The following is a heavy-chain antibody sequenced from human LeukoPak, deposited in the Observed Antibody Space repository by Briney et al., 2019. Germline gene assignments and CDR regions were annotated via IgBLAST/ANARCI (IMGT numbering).Heavy chain of an antibody. CDR2: ITGSTTWT. CDR1: GFTFGSFG. V-gene: IGHV3-23*01. Sequence: PGGSLRLSCEASGFTFGSFGMTWVRQAPGKGLQWVSGITGSTTWTYYAASVKGRFTVSRDNSQNTLHLQMNSLRADDTVVYYCARELVSSGTGYFDLWGRGTLVTVSS. CDR3: ARELVSSGTGYFDL. J-gene: IGHJ2*01. D-gene: IGHD3-10*02.